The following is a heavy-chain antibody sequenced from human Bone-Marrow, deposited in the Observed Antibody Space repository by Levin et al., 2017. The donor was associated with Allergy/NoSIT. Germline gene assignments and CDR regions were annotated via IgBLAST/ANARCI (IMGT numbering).Heavy chain of an antibody. Sequence: GGSLRLSCAASGFTFDDYGMSWVRQAPGTGLEWVSGINWNGGSTGYADSVKGRFTISRDNAKNSLYLQMNSLRAEDTALYHCAKHGDILYWYFDLWGRGTLVTVSS. CDR1: GFTFDDYG. V-gene: IGHV3-20*01. J-gene: IGHJ2*01. CDR2: INWNGGST. CDR3: AKHGDILYWYFDL. D-gene: IGHD5-12*01.